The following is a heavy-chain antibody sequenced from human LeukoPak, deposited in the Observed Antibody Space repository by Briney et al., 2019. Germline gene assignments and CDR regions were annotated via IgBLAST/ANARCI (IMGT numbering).Heavy chain of an antibody. J-gene: IGHJ6*03. Sequence: GGSLRLSCAASGFTFSSYEMNWVRQAPGKGLEWVSYISSSGSTIYYADSVKGRFTISRDNAKNSLYLQMNSLRAEDTALYYCARVGWFGEFYYMDVWGKGTTVTVSS. CDR2: ISSSGSTI. CDR1: GFTFSSYE. V-gene: IGHV3-48*03. CDR3: ARVGWFGEFYYMDV. D-gene: IGHD3-10*01.